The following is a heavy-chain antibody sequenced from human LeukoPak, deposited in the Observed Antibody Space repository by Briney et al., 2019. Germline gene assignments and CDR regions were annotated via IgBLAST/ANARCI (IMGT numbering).Heavy chain of an antibody. CDR3: VRGRIVGVTDCFDS. CDR1: GDSISSNTYF. J-gene: IGHJ4*02. D-gene: IGHD1-26*01. CDR2: IYSIGTT. Sequence: SETLSLTCTVSGDSISSNTYFWGWIRQPPGKLLEWIGSIYSIGTTYYNPSLKSRVTIAVDKSKSQVSLNLSSLTAADTAVYYCVRGRIVGVTDCFDSWGQGALVTVSS. V-gene: IGHV4-39*07.